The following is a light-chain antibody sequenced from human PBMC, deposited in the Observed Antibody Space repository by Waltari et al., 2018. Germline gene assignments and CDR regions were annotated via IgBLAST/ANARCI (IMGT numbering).Light chain of an antibody. J-gene: IGLJ2*01. V-gene: IGLV2-11*01. CDR1: SSDIGGYIY. CDR2: DVS. CDR3: ASYAGSNTWV. Sequence: QAALTQPPSVSGSPGQSVTISCTGTSSDIGGYIYVSWYQQHPGKAPKLMIYDVSKRASGVYDRFAGSKSGNTASLTISGRQAEDEADYYCASYAGSNTWVFGGGTRLTVL.